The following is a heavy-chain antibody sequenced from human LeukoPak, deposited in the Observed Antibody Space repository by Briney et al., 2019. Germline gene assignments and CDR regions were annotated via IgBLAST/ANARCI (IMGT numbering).Heavy chain of an antibody. CDR3: ARVNPDIVVVVAAISSGDWFDP. CDR2: ISAYNGNT. Sequence: RASVKVSCKASGYTFTSYGISWVRQAPGQGLEWMGWISAYNGNTNYAQKLQGRVTMTTDTSTSTAYMELRSLRSDDTAVYYCARVNPDIVVVVAAISSGDWFDPWGQGTLVTVSS. V-gene: IGHV1-18*01. CDR1: GYTFTSYG. J-gene: IGHJ5*02. D-gene: IGHD2-15*01.